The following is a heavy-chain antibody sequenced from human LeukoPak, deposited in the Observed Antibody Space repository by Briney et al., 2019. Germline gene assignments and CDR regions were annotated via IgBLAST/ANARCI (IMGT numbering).Heavy chain of an antibody. J-gene: IGHJ4*02. Sequence: PGGSLRLSCAASGFTFSSYWMHWVRQAPGKGLEWVANIKQDGSERYSVDSLKGRFTISRDNAKNSLYLQMNSLRADDTAVYYCCAGSGSYIYWGQGTLVSVSS. D-gene: IGHD3-10*01. CDR3: CAGSGSYIY. CDR1: GFTFSSYW. V-gene: IGHV3-7*02. CDR2: IKQDGSER.